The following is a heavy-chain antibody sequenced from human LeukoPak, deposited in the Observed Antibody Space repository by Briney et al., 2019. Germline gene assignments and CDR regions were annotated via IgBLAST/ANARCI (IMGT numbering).Heavy chain of an antibody. J-gene: IGHJ4*02. CDR3: ALLLWFGDRKALDY. D-gene: IGHD3-10*01. V-gene: IGHV3-30*02. Sequence: GGSLRLSCAASGFTFSTYGMHWVRQAPGKGLEWVAFIRSDGSIKYYADSMKGRFTISRDSSKNTLYLQMNSLRAEDTAIYYCALLLWFGDRKALDYWGQGTLVTVSS. CDR1: GFTFSTYG. CDR2: IRSDGSIK.